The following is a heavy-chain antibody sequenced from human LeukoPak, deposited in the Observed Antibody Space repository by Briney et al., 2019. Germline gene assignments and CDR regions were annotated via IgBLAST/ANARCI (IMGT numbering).Heavy chain of an antibody. J-gene: IGHJ6*03. V-gene: IGHV1-69*05. D-gene: IGHD4-11*01. CDR3: ASVTVTTWAPDGHMDV. CDR1: GGTFGNYA. Sequence: GTSVKVSCKASGGTFGNYAISWVRQAPGQGLEWMGRIIPMFGTTNYAQNFQGRVTITTDESTSTAYMEVSSLRIEDTAVYYCASVTVTTWAPDGHMDVWGKGTTVTVSS. CDR2: IIPMFGTT.